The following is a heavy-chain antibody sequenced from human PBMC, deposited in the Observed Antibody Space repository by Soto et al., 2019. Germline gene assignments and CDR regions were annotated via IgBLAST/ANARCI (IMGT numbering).Heavy chain of an antibody. J-gene: IGHJ4*02. D-gene: IGHD3-10*01. CDR2: IVVGSGNT. Sequence: GASVKVSCKASGFTFTSSAMQWVRQARGQRLEWIGWIVVGSGNTNYAQKFQERVTITRDMSTSTAYMEMSSLRSEDTAVYYCAALKYYYGSGSYSSDYWGQGTLVTAPQ. CDR1: GFTFTSSA. V-gene: IGHV1-58*02. CDR3: AALKYYYGSGSYSSDY.